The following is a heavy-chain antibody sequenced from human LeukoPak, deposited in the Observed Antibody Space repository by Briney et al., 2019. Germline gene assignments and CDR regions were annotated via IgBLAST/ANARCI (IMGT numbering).Heavy chain of an antibody. D-gene: IGHD6-13*01. Sequence: PGGPLRLSCAASGFSFSSYEMNWVRQAPGKGLEWVSYISSGGTTLYYADFVKGRFTISRDNAKSALYLHLNSLRLEDTAVYYCAAGTAADFWGQGTLVTVSS. J-gene: IGHJ4*02. CDR3: AAGTAADF. V-gene: IGHV3-48*03. CDR2: ISSGGTTL. CDR1: GFSFSSYE.